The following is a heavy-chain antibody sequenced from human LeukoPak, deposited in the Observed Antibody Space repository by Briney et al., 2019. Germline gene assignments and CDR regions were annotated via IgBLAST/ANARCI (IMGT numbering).Heavy chain of an antibody. D-gene: IGHD1-26*01. CDR2: IKRDGSEK. V-gene: IGHV3-7*01. CDR1: GFTFSTYW. J-gene: IGHJ4*02. CDR3: ARHSGTYFDY. Sequence: GGSLRLSCAASGFTFSTYWMTWVRQAPGKGLEWVANIKRDGSEKYYVDSVKGRFTISRDNAKNSLYLQMNSLTAEDTAVYFCARHSGTYFDYWGQGTLVTVSS.